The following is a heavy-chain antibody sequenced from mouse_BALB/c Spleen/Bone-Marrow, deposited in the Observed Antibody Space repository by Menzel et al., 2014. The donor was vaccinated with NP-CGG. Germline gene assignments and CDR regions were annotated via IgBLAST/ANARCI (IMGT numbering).Heavy chain of an antibody. Sequence: EVQLQQSGPSLVKPSQTLSLTCSVTGDSITSGYWNWIRKFPGNKLEYMGDISYSGNTYYNPSLISRISITRDTSKNQYYLQLNSVTTEDTATYYCTRDYYGPWGQGTTLTVSS. V-gene: IGHV3-8*02. CDR3: TRDYYGP. CDR2: ISYSGNT. J-gene: IGHJ2*01. D-gene: IGHD1-2*01. CDR1: GDSITSGY.